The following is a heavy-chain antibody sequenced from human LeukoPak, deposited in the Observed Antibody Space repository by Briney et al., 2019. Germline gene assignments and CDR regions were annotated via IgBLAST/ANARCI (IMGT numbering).Heavy chain of an antibody. D-gene: IGHD4/OR15-4a*01. CDR3: ARDHRTMAGDYYGMDV. V-gene: IGHV3-21*01. CDR2: ISSSSSYI. J-gene: IGHJ6*02. CDR1: GFTFSGYS. Sequence: GGSLRLSCAASGFTFSGYSMMWVRQAPGKGLEWVSSISSSSSYIYYADSVKGRFTISRDNAKNSLYLQMNSLRAEDTAVYYCARDHRTMAGDYYGMDVWGQGTTVTVSS.